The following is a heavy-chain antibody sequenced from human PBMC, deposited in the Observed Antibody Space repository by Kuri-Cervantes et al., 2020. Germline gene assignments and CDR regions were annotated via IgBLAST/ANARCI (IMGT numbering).Heavy chain of an antibody. CDR1: GFTFSSYA. Sequence: GESLKISCAASGFTFSSYAMHWVRQAPGKGLEWVAVISYDGSNKYYADSVKGRFTISRDNSKNTLYLQMNSLRAEDTAVYYCARDSLDLGYCSSTSCLYYYYGMDVWGQGTTVTVSS. CDR2: ISYDGSNK. D-gene: IGHD2-2*01. J-gene: IGHJ6*02. V-gene: IGHV3-30-3*01. CDR3: ARDSLDLGYCSSTSCLYYYYGMDV.